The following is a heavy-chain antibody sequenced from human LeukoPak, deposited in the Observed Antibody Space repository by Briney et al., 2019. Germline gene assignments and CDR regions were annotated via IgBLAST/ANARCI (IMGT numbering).Heavy chain of an antibody. D-gene: IGHD6-6*01. V-gene: IGHV1-2*02. CDR1: GYTFTGYY. Sequence: ASVKVSCKASGYTFTGYYMHWVRQAPGQGLEWMGWINPNSGGTNYAQKFQGRVTMTRDTSISTAYMELSRLRSDDTAVYYCARDRAARNIRYYFDYWGQGTLVTVSS. CDR2: INPNSGGT. CDR3: ARDRAARNIRYYFDY. J-gene: IGHJ4*02.